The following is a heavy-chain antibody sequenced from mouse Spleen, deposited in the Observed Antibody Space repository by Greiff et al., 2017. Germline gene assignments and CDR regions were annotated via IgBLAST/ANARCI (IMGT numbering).Heavy chain of an antibody. CDR1: GYTFTDYY. CDR3: ARFSSYYFDY. D-gene: IGHD1-1*01. CDR2: INPYNGGT. J-gene: IGHJ2*01. V-gene: IGHV1-19*01. Sequence: EVMLQQSGPVLVKPGASVKMSCKASGYTFTDYYMNWVKQSHGKSLEWIGVINPYNGGTSYNQKFKGKATLTVDKSSSTAYMELNSLTSEDSAVYYCARFSSYYFDYWGQGTTLTVSS.